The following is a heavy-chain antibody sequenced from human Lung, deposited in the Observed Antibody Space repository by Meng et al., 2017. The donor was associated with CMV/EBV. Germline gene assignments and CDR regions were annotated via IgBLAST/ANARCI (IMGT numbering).Heavy chain of an antibody. J-gene: IGHJ6*02. CDR1: GFTFSSYS. V-gene: IGHV3-21*01. CDR2: ISSSGTYI. Sequence: GESLKISCAASGFTFSSYSMNWVRQAPGKGLEWVSSISSSGTYIYYADSVKGRFTISRDNAQNSLYLQMNSLRAEDTAVYYCARDVSPPSSAYFAIYYFYALDVWGQGXTVTVSS. CDR3: ARDVSPPSSAYFAIYYFYALDV. D-gene: IGHD2-21*01.